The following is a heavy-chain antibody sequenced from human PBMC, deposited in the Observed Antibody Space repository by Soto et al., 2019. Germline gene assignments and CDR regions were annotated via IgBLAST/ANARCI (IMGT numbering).Heavy chain of an antibody. J-gene: IGHJ4*01. CDR3: ARVAVTTYYFDY. D-gene: IGHD4-17*01. Sequence: SLRLSCAASGFTFTSYWMHWVRQSPGKGLVWVSRINPDGSRTSYADSVKGRFTISRDNAKNTLYLQMNSLGADDTAVYYCARVAVTTYYFDYWGHGTLVTVSS. CDR1: GFTFTSYW. V-gene: IGHV3-74*01. CDR2: INPDGSRT.